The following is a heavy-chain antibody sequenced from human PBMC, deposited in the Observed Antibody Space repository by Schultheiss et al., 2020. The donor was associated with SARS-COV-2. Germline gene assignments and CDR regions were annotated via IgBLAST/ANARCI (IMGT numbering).Heavy chain of an antibody. CDR1: GYTFTGYY. D-gene: IGHD2-21*02. CDR2: IIPIFGTA. Sequence: SVKVSCKASGYTFTGYYMHWVRQAPGQGLEWMGGIIPIFGTANYAQKFQGRVTITADESTSTAYMELSSLRSEDTAVYYCATLRAYCGGDCSYYYYGMDVWGQGTTVTVSS. J-gene: IGHJ6*02. CDR3: ATLRAYCGGDCSYYYYGMDV. V-gene: IGHV1-69*13.